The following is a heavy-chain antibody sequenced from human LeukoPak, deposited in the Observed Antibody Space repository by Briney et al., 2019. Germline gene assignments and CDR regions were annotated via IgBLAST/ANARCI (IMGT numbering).Heavy chain of an antibody. J-gene: IGHJ4*02. V-gene: IGHV4-4*07. CDR1: GGSISSYY. CDR2: IYTSGST. D-gene: IGHD6-13*01. CDR3: ARDLGSSCDY. Sequence: SETLSLTCTVSGGSISSYYWSWIRQPAGKGLEWIGRIYTSGSTNYNPSLKSRVTMSVDTSKNQFSLQLNSVTPEDTAVYYCARDLGSSCDYWGQGTLVTVSS.